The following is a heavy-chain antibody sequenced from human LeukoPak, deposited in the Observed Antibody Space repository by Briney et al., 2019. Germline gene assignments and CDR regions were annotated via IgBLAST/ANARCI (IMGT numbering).Heavy chain of an antibody. J-gene: IGHJ4*02. CDR2: INSDGSTA. CDR1: GFTFRSYW. CDR3: ASGPDYGDYNY. Sequence: PGESLRLSCAASGFTFRSYWLHWVRQGLGKGLVWVSHINSDGSTANYADSVKGRFTISRDNAKNTLYLQMDSLRAEDTAVYYCASGPDYGDYNYWGRGTLVTVSS. V-gene: IGHV3-74*01. D-gene: IGHD4-17*01.